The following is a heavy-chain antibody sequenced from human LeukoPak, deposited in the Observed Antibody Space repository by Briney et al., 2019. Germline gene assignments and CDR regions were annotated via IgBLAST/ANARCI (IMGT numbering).Heavy chain of an antibody. Sequence: PSETLSLTCTVSGGSISSSSYYWGWIRQPPGKGLEWIGRIYYSGSTYYNPSLKSRVTISVDTSKNQFSLKLSSVTAADTAVYYCASSIPKLAAAGTGLFDYWGQGTLVTVSS. CDR2: IYYSGST. D-gene: IGHD6-13*01. V-gene: IGHV4-39*01. CDR1: GGSISSSSYY. J-gene: IGHJ4*02. CDR3: ASSIPKLAAAGTGLFDY.